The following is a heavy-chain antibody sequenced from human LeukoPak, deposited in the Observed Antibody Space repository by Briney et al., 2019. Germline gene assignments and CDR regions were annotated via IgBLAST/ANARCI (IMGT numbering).Heavy chain of an antibody. J-gene: IGHJ1*01. CDR3: ARVPLHDDSGHYYPH. Sequence: GASVKVSCKASGYTFTGYYMHWVRQAPGQGLEWMGWINPNSGGTNYAQKFQGWVTMTRDTSISTAYMELSSLRSEDTAVYYCARVPLHDDSGHYYPHWGQGTLVTVSS. D-gene: IGHD3-22*01. V-gene: IGHV1-2*04. CDR2: INPNSGGT. CDR1: GYTFTGYY.